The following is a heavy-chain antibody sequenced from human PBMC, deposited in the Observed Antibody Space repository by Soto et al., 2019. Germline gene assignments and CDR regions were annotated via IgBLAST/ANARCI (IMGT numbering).Heavy chain of an antibody. CDR1: GGSINSGGYY. CDR3: ARGPVMTTVVTNFDY. Sequence: SETLSLTCTVSGGSINSGGYYWSWIRQHPGKGLEWIGYIYYSGSTYYNPSLKSRVTISVDTSKNQFSLKLGSVTAADTAVYYCARGPVMTTVVTNFDYWGQGTLVTVSS. J-gene: IGHJ4*02. CDR2: IYYSGST. D-gene: IGHD4-17*01. V-gene: IGHV4-31*03.